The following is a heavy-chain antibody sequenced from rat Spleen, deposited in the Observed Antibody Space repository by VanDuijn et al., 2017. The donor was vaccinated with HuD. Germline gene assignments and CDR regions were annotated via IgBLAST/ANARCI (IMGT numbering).Heavy chain of an antibody. CDR1: GFSLASFH. CDR3: ARDGEGAY. D-gene: IGHD1-11*01. Sequence: QVQLRESGPGLVQPSQTLSLTCTASGFSLASFHVSWVRQPPGKGLEWIGAIWSGGSTDYSSALKSRLSISRDTSKSQVLLKMSSLQTEDTATYYCARDGEGAYWGQGTLVTVSS. CDR2: IWSGGST. V-gene: IGHV2-15*01. J-gene: IGHJ3*01.